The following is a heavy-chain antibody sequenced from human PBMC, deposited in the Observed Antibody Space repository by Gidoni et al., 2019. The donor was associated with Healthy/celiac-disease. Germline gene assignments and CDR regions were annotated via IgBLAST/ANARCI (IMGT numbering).Heavy chain of an antibody. CDR1: GFTFSSYW. J-gene: IGHJ4*02. V-gene: IGHV3-7*03. CDR2: IKHDGSEK. Sequence: EVQLVESGGGLVHPGGSLRLPCAASGFTFSSYWMSWVRQAPGKGLEWVANIKHDGSEKYYVDSVKGRFTISRDNAKNSLYLQMNSLRAEDTAVYYCAVCSSIYYFDYWGQGTLVTVSS. CDR3: AVCSSIYYFDY. D-gene: IGHD3-9*01.